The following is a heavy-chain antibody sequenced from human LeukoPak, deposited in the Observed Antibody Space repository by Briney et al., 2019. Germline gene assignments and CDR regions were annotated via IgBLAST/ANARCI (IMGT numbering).Heavy chain of an antibody. CDR1: RFTFDDYG. CDR3: AREVATYDYYYYMDV. D-gene: IGHD5-12*01. CDR2: VNWNGDIT. V-gene: IGHV3-20*04. J-gene: IGHJ6*03. Sequence: GGSLRLSCAASRFTFDDYGMSWVRQAPGKGLEWVSSVNWNGDITNYVDSVRGRFTISRDNAKNSLYLQMNSLRAEDTALYYCAREVATYDYYYYMDVWGKGTTVTVSS.